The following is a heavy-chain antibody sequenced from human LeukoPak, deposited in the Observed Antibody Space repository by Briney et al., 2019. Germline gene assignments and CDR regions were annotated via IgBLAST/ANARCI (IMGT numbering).Heavy chain of an antibody. Sequence: GASVKVSCKASGYTFTSYAMHWVRQAPGQRLEWMGWINAGNGNTKYSQKFQGRVTITRDTSASTAYMELSSLRSEDTAVYYCARVAYYCDNYGLSSDYWGQGTLVTVST. CDR2: INAGNGNT. CDR1: GYTFTSYA. CDR3: ARVAYYCDNYGLSSDY. J-gene: IGHJ4*02. V-gene: IGHV1-3*01. D-gene: IGHD3-22*01.